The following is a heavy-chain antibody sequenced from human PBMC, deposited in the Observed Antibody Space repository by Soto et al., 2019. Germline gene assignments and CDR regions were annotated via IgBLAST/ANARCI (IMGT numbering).Heavy chain of an antibody. D-gene: IGHD5-18*01. J-gene: IGHJ4*02. CDR2: IVVGSGNT. CDR1: GFTFTSSA. V-gene: IGHV1-58*02. CDR3: AKEIPRGYSYGPADY. Sequence: KVSCKASGFTFTSSAMQWVRQSRGQRLEWIGWIVVGSGNTNYAQKFQERVTITRDMSTSTAYMELSSLRAEDTAVYYCAKEIPRGYSYGPADYWGQGTLVTVSS.